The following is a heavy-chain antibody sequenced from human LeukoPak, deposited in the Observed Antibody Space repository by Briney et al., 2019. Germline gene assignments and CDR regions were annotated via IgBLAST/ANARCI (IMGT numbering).Heavy chain of an antibody. CDR2: IYSRGRT. D-gene: IGHD6-13*01. CDR3: ARRFRVDSSCWYCFDY. V-gene: IGHV3-66*04. J-gene: IGHJ4*02. Sequence: GGSQGLSCAASGFTDRRNYMSWPRHAPGKGLEGVSVIYSRGRTYYADSVKGRFTISRDTSKNTLYIQMNSLRTADTAVYYCARRFRVDSSCWYCFDYWGQGTLVTVSS. CDR1: GFTDRRNY.